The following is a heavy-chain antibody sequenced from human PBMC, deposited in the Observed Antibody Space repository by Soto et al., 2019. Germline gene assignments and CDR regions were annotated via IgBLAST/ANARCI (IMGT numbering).Heavy chain of an antibody. D-gene: IGHD6-13*01. CDR1: GGSISSYY. CDR2: IYYSGST. Sequence: SETLSLTCTVSGGSISSYYWSWIRQPPGKGLEWIGYIYYSGSTNYNPSLKSRVTISVDTSKNQFSLKLSSVTAADTAVYYCARTSRDIAAADYYYYYMDVWGKGTTVTVSS. V-gene: IGHV4-59*01. CDR3: ARTSRDIAAADYYYYYMDV. J-gene: IGHJ6*03.